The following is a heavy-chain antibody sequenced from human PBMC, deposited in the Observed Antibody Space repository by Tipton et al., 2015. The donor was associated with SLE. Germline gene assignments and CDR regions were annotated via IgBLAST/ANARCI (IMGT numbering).Heavy chain of an antibody. Sequence: TLSLTCAVYGGSFSGYYWSWIRQPPGKGLEWIGEINHSGSTNYNPSLKSRVTISVDTSKNQFSLKLSSVTAADTAVYYCARARLKDWSCFDYWGQGTLVTVSS. CDR1: GGSFSGYY. CDR2: INHSGST. CDR3: ARARLKDWSCFDY. J-gene: IGHJ4*02. D-gene: IGHD3/OR15-3a*01. V-gene: IGHV4-34*01.